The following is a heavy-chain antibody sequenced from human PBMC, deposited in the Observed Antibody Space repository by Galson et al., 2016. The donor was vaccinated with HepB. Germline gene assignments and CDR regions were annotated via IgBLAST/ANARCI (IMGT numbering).Heavy chain of an antibody. CDR3: AHNYDFWSGHHSQNYFYYGMDV. CDR2: IYWNDDK. Sequence: PALVKPTQTLTLTCTLSGVSLRVSGAGVGWIRQPPGKALEWLALIYWNDDKRYSPSLTSRLTITQDRSKTQVVLRMTNMDPEDTATYYCAHNYDFWSGHHSQNYFYYGMDVWGQGTTVTVSS. D-gene: IGHD3-3*01. V-gene: IGHV2-5*01. CDR1: GVSLRVSGAG. J-gene: IGHJ6*02.